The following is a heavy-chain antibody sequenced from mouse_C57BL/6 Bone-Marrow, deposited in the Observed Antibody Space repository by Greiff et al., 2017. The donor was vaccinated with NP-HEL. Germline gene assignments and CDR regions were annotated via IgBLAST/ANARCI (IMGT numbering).Heavy chain of an antibody. Sequence: EVQLQQSGPELVKPGASVKIPCKASGYTFTDYNMDWVKQSHGKSLEWIGDINPNNGGTIYNQKFKGKATLTVDKSSSTAYMELRSLTSEDTAVYYGARTYNYDGGWYFDVWGTGTTVTVSS. CDR1: GYTFTDYN. CDR3: ARTYNYDGGWYFDV. CDR2: INPNNGGT. V-gene: IGHV1-18*01. J-gene: IGHJ1*03. D-gene: IGHD2-12*01.